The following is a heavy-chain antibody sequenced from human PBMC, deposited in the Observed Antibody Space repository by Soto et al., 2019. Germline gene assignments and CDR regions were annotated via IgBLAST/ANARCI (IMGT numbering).Heavy chain of an antibody. V-gene: IGHV4-59*08. CDR2: IYYSGST. J-gene: IGHJ5*02. D-gene: IGHD6-13*01. Sequence: QVQLQESGPGLVKPSETLSLTCTVSGGSISSYYWSWIRQPPGKGLEWIGCIYYSGSTNYNPSLKSRVTISVDTSKNQFSLKLSSVTAADTAVYYCARSRIEAAGTVYHWGQGTLVTVSS. CDR1: GGSISSYY. CDR3: ARSRIEAAGTVYH.